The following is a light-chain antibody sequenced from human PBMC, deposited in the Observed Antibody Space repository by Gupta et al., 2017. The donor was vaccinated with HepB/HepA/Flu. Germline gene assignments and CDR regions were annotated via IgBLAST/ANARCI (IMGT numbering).Light chain of an antibody. Sequence: QSPPSLSACEGNRLSITGRAGQNNHAYLNWYQQRPGQAPHLLIYGASNLQTGVPYRFSGSGSGTEFTLTISSLQPEDFGTYFCQQTYSTPCTFGLGTKVEIK. CDR3: QQTYSTPCT. V-gene: IGKV1-39*01. CDR2: GAS. J-gene: IGKJ1*01. CDR1: QNNHAY.